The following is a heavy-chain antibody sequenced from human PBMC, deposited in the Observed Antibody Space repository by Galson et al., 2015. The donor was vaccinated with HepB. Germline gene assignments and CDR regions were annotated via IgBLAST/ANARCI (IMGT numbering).Heavy chain of an antibody. CDR1: GYTFTTYP. Sequence: SVKVSCKASGYTFTTYPIHWVRQAPGQRPEWMGWINPGNGKTRYSQKFRGRVTFTSDTSVTTAFMDLSSLRSEDTALYFCARVPFGAMDYWGQGTLVTVSS. CDR3: ARVPFGAMDY. V-gene: IGHV1-3*01. J-gene: IGHJ4*02. CDR2: INPGNGKT. D-gene: IGHD3-3*01.